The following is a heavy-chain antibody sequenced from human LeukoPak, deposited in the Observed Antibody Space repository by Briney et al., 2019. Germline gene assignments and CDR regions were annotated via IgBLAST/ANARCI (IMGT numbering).Heavy chain of an antibody. Sequence: ASVKVSCKASGYTFTSYYMHWVRQAPGQGLEWMGIINPSGGSTNYAQKFQGRVALTRDTSTSTVYMELSSLRSEDTAVYYCARSYDSSGHHDYWGQGTLVTVSS. CDR2: INPSGGST. CDR1: GYTFTSYY. CDR3: ARSYDSSGHHDY. V-gene: IGHV1-46*01. D-gene: IGHD3-22*01. J-gene: IGHJ4*02.